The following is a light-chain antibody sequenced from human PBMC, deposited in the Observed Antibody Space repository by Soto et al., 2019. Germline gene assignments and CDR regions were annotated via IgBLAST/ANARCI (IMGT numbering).Light chain of an antibody. V-gene: IGLV1-44*01. CDR2: KDN. CDR3: AAWDASLSAVV. J-gene: IGLJ2*01. Sequence: QSVLTQPPSASGTPGQRVTISCTGSSSNIGRNTVNWYRQLPGTAPQLLMSKDNQRPSGVPDRFSGSKSGASASLAISGLQSEDEGEYYCAAWDASLSAVVFGGGTKLPS. CDR1: SSNIGRNT.